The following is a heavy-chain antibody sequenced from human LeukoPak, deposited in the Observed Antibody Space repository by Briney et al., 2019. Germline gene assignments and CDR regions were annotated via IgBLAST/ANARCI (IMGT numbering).Heavy chain of an antibody. CDR3: ARGTIRGVQGP. CDR1: GYTFTSYD. V-gene: IGHV1-8*01. CDR2: VNPNSGNT. Sequence: ASVKVSCKASGYTFTSYDINWVRQATGQGLEWMGWVNPNSGNTGYAQKFQGRVTMTRDTSIRTVYMELSSLRSEDTAVYYCARGTIRGVQGPWGQGTQVTVSS. J-gene: IGHJ5*02. D-gene: IGHD3-10*01.